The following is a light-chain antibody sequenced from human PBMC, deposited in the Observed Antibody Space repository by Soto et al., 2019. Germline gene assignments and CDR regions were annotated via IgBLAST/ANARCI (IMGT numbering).Light chain of an antibody. CDR3: CSFAGSSLVV. CDR1: SSDVGSYNL. V-gene: IGLV2-23*01. J-gene: IGLJ2*01. CDR2: EGS. Sequence: QSALTQPASVSGSPGQSITISCTGTSSDVGSYNLVSWYQQHPGKAPKLMIYEGSKRPSGVSNRFSGSKSGNTASLTISGLQAEYEADYYCCSFAGSSLVVFGGGTKLTVL.